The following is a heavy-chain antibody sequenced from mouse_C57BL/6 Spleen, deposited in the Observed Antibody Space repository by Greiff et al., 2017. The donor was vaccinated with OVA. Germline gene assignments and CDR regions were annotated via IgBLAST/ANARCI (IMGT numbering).Heavy chain of an antibody. J-gene: IGHJ2*01. D-gene: IGHD1-1*01. V-gene: IGHV1-54*01. CDR3: ARDYYGSSYPYYFDY. Sequence: VQLQQSGAELVRPGTSVKVSCKASGYAFTNYLIEWVKQRPGQGLEWIGVINPGSGGPNYNEKFKGKATLTADQSSSTASMQLSSMTSVDSAVYFCARDYYGSSYPYYFDYWGQGTTLTVSS. CDR2: INPGSGGP. CDR1: GYAFTNYL.